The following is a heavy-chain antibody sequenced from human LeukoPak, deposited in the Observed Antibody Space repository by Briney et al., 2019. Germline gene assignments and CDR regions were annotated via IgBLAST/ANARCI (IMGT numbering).Heavy chain of an antibody. D-gene: IGHD4-17*01. CDR3: ARGDYGDYMDLDY. J-gene: IGHJ4*02. CDR1: GGTFSSYA. CDR2: IIPIFGTA. Sequence: SVKVSCKASGGTFSSYAISWVRQAPGQGLEWMGGIIPIFGTANYAQKFQGRVTITTDESMSTAYMELSSLRSEDTAVYYCARGDYGDYMDLDYWGQGTLVTVSS. V-gene: IGHV1-69*05.